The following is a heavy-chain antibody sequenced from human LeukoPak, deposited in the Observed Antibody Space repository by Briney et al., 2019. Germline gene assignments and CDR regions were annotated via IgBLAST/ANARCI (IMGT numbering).Heavy chain of an antibody. V-gene: IGHV6-1*01. CDR1: GDSFSSNSAA. Sequence: SQTLSLTCALSGDSFSSNSAAWDWVRQSPSRGLEWLGRTYYRSKLYNDYAVSVKSRITINPDTSENHFSLQLNSVTPEDTAVYYCARGYGYYFDYWGQGTLVTVSS. CDR2: TYYRSKLYN. CDR3: ARGYGYYFDY. D-gene: IGHD5-18*01. J-gene: IGHJ4*02.